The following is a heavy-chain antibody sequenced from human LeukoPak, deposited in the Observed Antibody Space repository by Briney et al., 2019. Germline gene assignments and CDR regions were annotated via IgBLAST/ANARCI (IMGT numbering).Heavy chain of an antibody. CDR2: ISSSSSTI. Sequence: GGSLRLSCAASGFTFSSYSMNWVRQAPGKGLEWVSYISSSSSTIYYADSVKGRFTIFRDNAKNSLYLQMNSLRAEDTAVYYCARDRDTILTTDAGGDHFHYWGQGALVTVSS. J-gene: IGHJ4*02. CDR3: ARDRDTILTTDAGGDHFHY. V-gene: IGHV3-48*04. D-gene: IGHD1-1*01. CDR1: GFTFSSYS.